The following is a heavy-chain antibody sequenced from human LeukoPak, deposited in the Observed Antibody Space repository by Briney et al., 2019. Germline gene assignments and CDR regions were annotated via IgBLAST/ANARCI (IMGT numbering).Heavy chain of an antibody. Sequence: GGSLRLSYAPSGLIFRSYAMRWVRQPPGKGLEWVSTMSGSGSNTYYADSVKGRFTISRDNSKNTLYLQINTLRAEDTALYYCAKDPVNWGQDSGTFDIWGQGTMVNVSS. J-gene: IGHJ3*02. D-gene: IGHD3-16*01. CDR2: MSGSGSNT. CDR3: AKDPVNWGQDSGTFDI. V-gene: IGHV3-23*01. CDR1: GLIFRSYA.